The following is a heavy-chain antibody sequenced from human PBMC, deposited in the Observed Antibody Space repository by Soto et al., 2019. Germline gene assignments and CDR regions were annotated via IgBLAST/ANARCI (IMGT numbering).Heavy chain of an antibody. CDR2: ISNNGGST. V-gene: IGHV3-64D*08. Sequence: EVQLLESGGGLVQPGGSLRLSCSASGFPFSNYAMHWVRQAPGKGLQFVSTISNNGGSTYYIDSVKGRFTVSRDNSKNTLYLQVSSLRAEDTAVYSCMRGWNTLAAPGTYYGMDVWGQGTTVTVSS. D-gene: IGHD6-13*01. J-gene: IGHJ6*02. CDR3: MRGWNTLAAPGTYYGMDV. CDR1: GFPFSNYA.